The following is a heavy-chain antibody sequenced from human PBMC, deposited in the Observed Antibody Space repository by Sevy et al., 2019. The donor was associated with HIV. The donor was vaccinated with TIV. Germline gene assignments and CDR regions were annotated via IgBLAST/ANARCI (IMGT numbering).Heavy chain of an antibody. J-gene: IGHJ4*02. CDR2: IYSGGST. D-gene: IGHD3-10*01. Sequence: GGFLRLSCAASGFTVSSNYMSWVRQAPGKGLEWLSVIYSGGSTYYADSVKGRFIISRDNSKNTLYLHMNSLRAEDTVVYYCARSWGFGELSSVHWGQGTLVTVSS. CDR3: ARSWGFGELSSVH. V-gene: IGHV3-53*01. CDR1: GFTVSSNY.